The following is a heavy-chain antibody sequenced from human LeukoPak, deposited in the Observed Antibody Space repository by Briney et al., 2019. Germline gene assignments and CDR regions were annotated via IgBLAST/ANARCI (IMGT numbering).Heavy chain of an antibody. V-gene: IGHV4-34*01. D-gene: IGHD1-1*01. J-gene: IGHJ4*02. CDR1: GGSFSGYY. Sequence: SETLSLTCAVYGGSFSGYYWSWIRQSPGKGLEWIGEIHPSGSLHYNPSLESRINISPDTSKNQFSLKLSSVTIADTAVYYCARGTDPYKVAYWGPGTLVTVSS. CDR2: IHPSGSL. CDR3: ARGTDPYKVAY.